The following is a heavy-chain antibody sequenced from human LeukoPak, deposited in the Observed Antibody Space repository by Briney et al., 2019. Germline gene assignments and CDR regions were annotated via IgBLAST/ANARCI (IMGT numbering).Heavy chain of an antibody. CDR2: ISASGST. CDR1: GGSMTTDY. Sequence: PSETLSLTCTVSGGSMTTDYWNWVRLPARKGLEWIGRISASGSTNYSPSLFSRVTMSLDTSGNQFSLKLNSVTAADTAVYFCARAPVQDLSFVGWFDSWGQGALVIVSS. D-gene: IGHD1-26*01. J-gene: IGHJ5*01. CDR3: ARAPVQDLSFVGWFDS. V-gene: IGHV4-4*07.